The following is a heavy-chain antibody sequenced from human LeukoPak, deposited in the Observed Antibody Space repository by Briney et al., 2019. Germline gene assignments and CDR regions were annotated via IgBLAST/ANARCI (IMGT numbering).Heavy chain of an antibody. CDR3: ARTNYYGSGSYYFDY. D-gene: IGHD3-10*01. V-gene: IGHV4-59*01. CDR2: IYYSGST. Sequence: KTSETLSLTCTVSGDSTSNYYWGWIRQPPGKGLEWIGYIYYSGSTNYNPSLKSRVTMSLDTSKNQFSLTLSSVTAADTAVYYCARTNYYGSGSYYFDYWGQGILVTVS. J-gene: IGHJ4*02. CDR1: GDSTSNYY.